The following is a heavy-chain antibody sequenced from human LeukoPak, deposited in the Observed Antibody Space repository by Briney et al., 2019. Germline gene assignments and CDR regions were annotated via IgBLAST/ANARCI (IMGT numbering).Heavy chain of an antibody. CDR1: GGSISSSSYY. D-gene: IGHD4-17*01. J-gene: IGHJ5*02. Sequence: SETLSLTCTVSGGSISSSSYYWGWIRQPPGKGLEWIGEINHSGSTNYNPSLKSRVTISVDTSKNQFSLKLSSVTAADTAVYYCARDYGDYVSWFDPWGQGTLVTVSS. V-gene: IGHV4-39*07. CDR3: ARDYGDYVSWFDP. CDR2: INHSGST.